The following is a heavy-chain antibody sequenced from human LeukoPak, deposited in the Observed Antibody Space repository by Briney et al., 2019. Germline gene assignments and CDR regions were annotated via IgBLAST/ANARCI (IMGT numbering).Heavy chain of an antibody. Sequence: GASVKVSCKASGYIFTNYGVSWVRQAPGQGLEWMGWISFFNNNTDYAQKFQGKVTMTTDTSTSTAYMELRGLRSDDTAVYYCAREVRFFKMCDYWGQGTLVTVSS. D-gene: IGHD3-3*01. V-gene: IGHV1-18*01. CDR1: GYIFTNYG. CDR3: AREVRFFKMCDY. CDR2: ISFFNNNT. J-gene: IGHJ4*02.